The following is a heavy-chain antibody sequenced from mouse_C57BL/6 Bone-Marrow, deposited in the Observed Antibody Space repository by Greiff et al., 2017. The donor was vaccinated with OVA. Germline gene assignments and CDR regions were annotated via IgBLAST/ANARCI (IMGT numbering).Heavy chain of an antibody. CDR2: IDPENGDT. Sequence: EVQLQQSGAELVRPGASVKLSCTASGFNIKDDYMHWVKQRPEQGLEWIGWIDPENGDTEYAPKFQGKATITADTSSNTAYLQLSSLTSEDTAVYYCTTSLYDGYYVGFAYWGQGTLVTVSA. J-gene: IGHJ3*01. V-gene: IGHV14-4*01. D-gene: IGHD2-3*01. CDR3: TTSLYDGYYVGFAY. CDR1: GFNIKDDY.